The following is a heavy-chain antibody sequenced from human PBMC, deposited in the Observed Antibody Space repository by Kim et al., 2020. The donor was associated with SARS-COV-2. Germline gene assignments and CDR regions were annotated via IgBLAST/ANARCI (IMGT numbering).Heavy chain of an antibody. CDR3: ARAYSSSWYPALINWFDP. D-gene: IGHD6-13*01. CDR2: IIPIFGTA. V-gene: IGHV1-69*13. Sequence: SVKVSCKASGGTFSSYAISWVRQAPGQGLEWMGGIIPIFGTANYAQKFQGRVTITADESTSTAYMELSSLRSEDTAVYYCARAYSSSWYPALINWFDPWGQGTLVTVSS. CDR1: GGTFSSYA. J-gene: IGHJ5*02.